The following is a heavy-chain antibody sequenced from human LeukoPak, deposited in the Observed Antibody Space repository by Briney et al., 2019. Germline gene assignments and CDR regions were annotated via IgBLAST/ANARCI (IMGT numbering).Heavy chain of an antibody. CDR2: IYTSGST. V-gene: IGHV4-4*07. CDR3: ARVGGRFLEWLLIN. Sequence: SSETLSLTCTVSGGSISSYYWSWIRQPAGKGLEWIGRIYTSGSTNYNPSLKSRVTMSVDTSKNQFSLKLSSVTAADTAVYYCARVGGRFLEWLLINWGQGTLVTVSS. J-gene: IGHJ4*02. CDR1: GGSISSYY. D-gene: IGHD3-3*01.